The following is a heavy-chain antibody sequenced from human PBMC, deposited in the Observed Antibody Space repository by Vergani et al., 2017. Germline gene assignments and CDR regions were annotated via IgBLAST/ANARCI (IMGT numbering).Heavy chain of an antibody. J-gene: IGHJ4*02. CDR3: ARDYNGWSYFDY. CDR2: IYYSGST. D-gene: IGHD6-19*01. CDR1: GGSISSYY. V-gene: IGHV4-59*01. Sequence: QVQLQESGPGLVKPSETLSLTCTVSGGSISSYYWSWIRQPAGKGLEWIGYIYYSGSTNFTPSLKSRVTISVDTSKNQFSLKVSSVTAADTAVYYCARDYNGWSYFDYWGQGTLVTVSS.